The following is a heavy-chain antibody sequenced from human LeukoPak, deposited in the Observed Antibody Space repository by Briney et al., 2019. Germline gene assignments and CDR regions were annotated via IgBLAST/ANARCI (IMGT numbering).Heavy chain of an antibody. V-gene: IGHV4-59*08. CDR2: TYYSGST. CDR1: GGSISSYY. J-gene: IGHJ4*02. D-gene: IGHD4-17*01. CDR3: ARHGGHDYGDSIDY. Sequence: SETLSLTCTVSGGSISSYYWSWVRQPPGKGLEWIGYTYYSGSTNYNPSLKSRVTISVDTSKNQFSLKLSSVTAADTAVYYWARHGGHDYGDSIDYWGQGTLVTVSS.